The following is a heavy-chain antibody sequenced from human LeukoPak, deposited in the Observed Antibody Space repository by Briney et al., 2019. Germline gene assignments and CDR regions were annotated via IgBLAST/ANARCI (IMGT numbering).Heavy chain of an antibody. CDR2: INHSGST. CDR3: ARALGTGLVDY. J-gene: IGHJ4*02. V-gene: IGHV4-34*01. Sequence: SETLSLTCAVYGGSFSDYYWSWIRQPPGKGLEWIGEINHSGSTYYNPSLKSRVTVSVDTSKNQFSLNLSSVTAADTAVYYCARALGTGLVDYWGQGTLVTVSS. D-gene: IGHD2-8*02. CDR1: GGSFSDYY.